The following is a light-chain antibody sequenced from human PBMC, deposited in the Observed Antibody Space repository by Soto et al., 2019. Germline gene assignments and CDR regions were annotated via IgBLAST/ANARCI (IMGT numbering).Light chain of an antibody. CDR2: AAS. CDR1: QSISSY. V-gene: IGKV1-39*01. Sequence: IQMTQSHSSLSASVGARVPITCRARQSISSYLNWYQQKPGKAPQLLIYAASSLQSGVPSRFSGSGSGTDFTLTISSLQPEDFATYYCQQSDSTPITFGQGTRLEIK. CDR3: QQSDSTPIT. J-gene: IGKJ5*01.